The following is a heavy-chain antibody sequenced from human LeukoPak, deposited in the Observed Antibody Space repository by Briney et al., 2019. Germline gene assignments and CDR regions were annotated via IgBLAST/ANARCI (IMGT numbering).Heavy chain of an antibody. CDR1: GLTFSHYG. CDR2: IWSDGTNQ. J-gene: IGHJ4*02. Sequence: PGRSLRLSCAASGLTFSHYGFHWVRQVPGKGLEWVAVIWSDGTNQFYADSVKGRFTISRDYSQKTVYLEMHSLRTEDTAMYYCAKDAQRGFDYSNSLEYWGPGTLVTVSS. D-gene: IGHD4-11*01. CDR3: AKDAQRGFDYSNSLEY. V-gene: IGHV3-33*06.